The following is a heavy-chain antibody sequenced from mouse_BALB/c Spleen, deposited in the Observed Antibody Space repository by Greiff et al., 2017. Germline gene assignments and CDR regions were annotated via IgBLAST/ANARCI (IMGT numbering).Heavy chain of an antibody. D-gene: IGHD4-1*01. CDR3: ARSRANWDVGAMDY. CDR2: INPSTGYT. V-gene: IGHV1-7*01. J-gene: IGHJ4*01. CDR1: GYTFTSYW. Sequence: VQLQQSGAELAKPGASVKMSCKASGYTFTSYWMHWVKQRPGQGLEWIGYINPSTGYTEYNQKFKDKATLTADKSSSTAYMQLSSLTSEDSAVYYCARSRANWDVGAMDYWGQGTSVTVSS.